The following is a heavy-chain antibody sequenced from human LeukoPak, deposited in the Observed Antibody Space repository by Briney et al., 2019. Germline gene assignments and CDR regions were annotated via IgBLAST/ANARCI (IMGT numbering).Heavy chain of an antibody. CDR2: INHSGST. J-gene: IGHJ4*02. Sequence: SETLSLTCAVYGGSFSGYYWSWIRQPPGKGLEWIGEINHSGSTNYNPSLKSRVTISVDTSKNQFSLKLSSVTAADTAVYYCARHTIVVVIFDYWGQGTLVTVSS. CDR3: ARHTIVVVIFDY. V-gene: IGHV4-34*01. D-gene: IGHD3-22*01. CDR1: GGSFSGYY.